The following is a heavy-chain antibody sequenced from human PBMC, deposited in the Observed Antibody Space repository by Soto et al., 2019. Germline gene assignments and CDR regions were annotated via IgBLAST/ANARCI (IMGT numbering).Heavy chain of an antibody. J-gene: IGHJ5*02. CDR2: IHSSGATI. Sequence: GSLRLSCAASGFTFRDYYMTWIRQAPGKGLEWVSYIHSSGATIYYADSVKGRFTISRDNAKNSLYLQMSSLRADDTAVYYCARAVNWNEFDPWGQGTLVTVSS. CDR3: ARAVNWNEFDP. V-gene: IGHV3-11*01. CDR1: GFTFRDYY. D-gene: IGHD1-1*01.